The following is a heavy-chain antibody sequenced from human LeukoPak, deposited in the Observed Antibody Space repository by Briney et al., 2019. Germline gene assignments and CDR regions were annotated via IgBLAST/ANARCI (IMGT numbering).Heavy chain of an antibody. Sequence: GGSLRLSCAASGFTFSSYSMNWVRQAPGKGLEWVSSISSSSSYIYYADSVKGRFTISRDNAKNSLYLQMNSLRAEDTAVYYCAKDLYCSSTSCYTAAGYYYYGMDVWGQGTTVTVSS. CDR1: GFTFSSYS. CDR3: AKDLYCSSTSCYTAAGYYYYGMDV. V-gene: IGHV3-21*01. J-gene: IGHJ6*02. D-gene: IGHD2-2*02. CDR2: ISSSSSYI.